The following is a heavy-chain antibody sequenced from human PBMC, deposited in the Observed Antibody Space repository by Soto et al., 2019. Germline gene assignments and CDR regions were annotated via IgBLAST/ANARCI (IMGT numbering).Heavy chain of an antibody. CDR1: GYTFTSDD. Sequence: SVKLSCTASGYTFTSDDMHWVLHAPGEGLEWMGIINPSGGSTSYAQKFQGRVTMTRDTSTSTVYMELSSLRSEDTAVYYCARDPPYYDSSGTLMDVWGQGTTVTVSS. V-gene: IGHV1-46*01. CDR3: ARDPPYYDSSGTLMDV. CDR2: INPSGGST. J-gene: IGHJ6*02. D-gene: IGHD3-22*01.